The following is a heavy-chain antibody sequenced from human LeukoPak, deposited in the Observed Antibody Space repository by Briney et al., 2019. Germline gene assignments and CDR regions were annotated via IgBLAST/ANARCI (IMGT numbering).Heavy chain of an antibody. V-gene: IGHV3-7*01. D-gene: IGHD6-13*01. J-gene: IGHJ6*03. CDR1: GFTFSNYW. CDR2: IKQDGSEK. CDR3: ARVYSSSWYYYYYMDV. Sequence: GGSLRLSCAASGFTFSNYWMSWVRQAPGKGLEWVGNIKQDGSEKYYVDSVKGRFTISRDNAKNSLYLQMNSLRAEDTAVYYCARVYSSSWYYYYYMDVWGKGTTVTISS.